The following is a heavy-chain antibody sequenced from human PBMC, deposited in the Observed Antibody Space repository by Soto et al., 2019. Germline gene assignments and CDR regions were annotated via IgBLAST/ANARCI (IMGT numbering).Heavy chain of an antibody. CDR1: GDSGSRNRAA. Sequence: SQTLSLTCAVSGDSGSRNRAAWNWIRQSPSRGLEWLGRTYYRSKWYNDYAGSVKSRITINPDTSKDQFSLQLNSVTPEDTAVYYCVRDQEYSYGMDVWGQGTTVTVSS. CDR2: TYYRSKWYN. J-gene: IGHJ6*02. CDR3: VRDQEYSYGMDV. D-gene: IGHD2-15*01. V-gene: IGHV6-1*01.